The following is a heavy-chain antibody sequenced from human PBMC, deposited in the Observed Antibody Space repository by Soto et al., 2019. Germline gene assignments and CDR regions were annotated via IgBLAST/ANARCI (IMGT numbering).Heavy chain of an antibody. Sequence: EVQLVESGGGLTQPGGSLSLSCEVSGFPVSTNHGTWVRQATGKGLQWVSAINNDGNTYYADSVKGRFTISRDNSKNTVFLQMNSLGAEDTAVYYCAGYGGNSVWGQGTLVTVSS. V-gene: IGHV3-53*01. CDR3: AGYGGNSV. J-gene: IGHJ4*02. CDR1: GFPVSTNH. D-gene: IGHD4-17*01. CDR2: INNDGNT.